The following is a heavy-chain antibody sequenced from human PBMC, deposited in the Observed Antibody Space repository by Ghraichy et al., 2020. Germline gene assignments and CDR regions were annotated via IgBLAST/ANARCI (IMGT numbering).Heavy chain of an antibody. V-gene: IGHV4-39*01. J-gene: IGHJ4*02. CDR2: ISHSGT. Sequence: SQTLSLTCTVSADSISSSSYYWGWIRQPPGKGLEWIGSISHSGTFYNPSLKSRVTISVDTSKNQFSLKLSSVTAADTAVYYCARHPIATVTPPTIDYWGQGTLVTVSS. CDR1: ADSISSSSYY. D-gene: IGHD4-11*01. CDR3: ARHPIATVTPPTIDY.